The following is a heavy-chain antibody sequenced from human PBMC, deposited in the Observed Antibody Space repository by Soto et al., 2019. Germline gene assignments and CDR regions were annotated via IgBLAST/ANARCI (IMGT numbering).Heavy chain of an antibody. CDR1: GYILTSYY. CDR3: SRVDPGETSPFDH. Sequence: GPVKVSCKASGYILTSYYIHWVRQAPGQGLEWMGWINPFDGSRMFAQSFQGRVTMTRDTSTSTVYMEVSSLRSEDTAVYYCSRVDPGETSPFDHWGQGTLVTVSS. J-gene: IGHJ4*02. CDR2: INPFDGSR. D-gene: IGHD3-10*01. V-gene: IGHV1-46*03.